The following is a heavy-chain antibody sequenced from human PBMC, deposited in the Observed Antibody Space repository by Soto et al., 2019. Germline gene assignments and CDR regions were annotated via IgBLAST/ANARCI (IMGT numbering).Heavy chain of an antibody. CDR3: AKYCGGDCRHFDA. Sequence: QVQLVQSGAEVKKPGSSVKVSCKTSGYNFIAYYIYWVRQAPGQGPEWMGMINPSSGATNIAQKFQGRIPVTSDSSTNTAYLQLSSLRSEDAAVYYCAKYCGGDCRHFDAWGQGTRVTVSS. V-gene: IGHV1-46*01. CDR2: INPSSGAT. J-gene: IGHJ4*02. D-gene: IGHD2-21*02. CDR1: GYNFIAYY.